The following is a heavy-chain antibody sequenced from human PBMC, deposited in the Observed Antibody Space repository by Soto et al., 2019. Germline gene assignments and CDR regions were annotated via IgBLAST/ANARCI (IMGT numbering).Heavy chain of an antibody. CDR2: IYYSGST. D-gene: IGHD3-22*01. CDR1: GGSISSSSYY. V-gene: IGHV4-39*01. Sequence: SSETLSLTCTVSGGSISSSSYYWGWIRQPPGKGLEWIGSIYYSGSTYYNPSLKSRVTISVDTSKNQFSLKLSSVTAADTAVYYCARRNYDSSGYWFDYWGQGTLVTVSS. J-gene: IGHJ4*02. CDR3: ARRNYDSSGYWFDY.